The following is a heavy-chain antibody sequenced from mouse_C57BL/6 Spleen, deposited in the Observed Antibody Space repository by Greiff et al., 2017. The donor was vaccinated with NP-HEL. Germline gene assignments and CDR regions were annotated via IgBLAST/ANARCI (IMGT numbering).Heavy chain of an antibody. CDR3: ASANYDCARNYRCYFDY. Sequence: QVQLQQSGPELVKPGASVKISCKASGYAFSSSWMNWVKQRPGKGLEWIGRIYPGDGDTNYNGKFKGKATLTVDKSSSTAYMQLSSLTSEDSAVYFCASANYDCARNYRCYFDYWGQGTTLTVSS. V-gene: IGHV1-82*01. CDR1: GYAFSSSW. D-gene: IGHD2-4*01. J-gene: IGHJ2*01. CDR2: IYPGDGDT.